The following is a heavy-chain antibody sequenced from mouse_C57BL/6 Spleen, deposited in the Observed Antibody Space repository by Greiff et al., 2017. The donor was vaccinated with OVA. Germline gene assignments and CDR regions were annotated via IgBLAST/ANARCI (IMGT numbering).Heavy chain of an antibody. CDR3: ARKGPYYAMDY. Sequence: QLQQPGAELVMPGASVKLSCKASGYTFTSYWMHWVKQRPGQGLEWIGEIDPSDSYTNYNQKFKGKSTLTVDKSSSTAYMQLSSLTSEDSAVYYCARKGPYYAMDYWGQGTSVTVSS. CDR2: IDPSDSYT. J-gene: IGHJ4*01. CDR1: GYTFTSYW. V-gene: IGHV1-69*01.